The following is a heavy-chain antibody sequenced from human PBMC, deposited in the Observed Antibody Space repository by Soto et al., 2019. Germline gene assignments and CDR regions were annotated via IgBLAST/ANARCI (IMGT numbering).Heavy chain of an antibody. CDR3: TTSGRSWPDSFDI. CDR1: GGSFNSYF. J-gene: IGHJ3*02. Sequence: QVQLQQWGAGLLKPSETLSLTCAVYGGSFNSYFWNWVRQPPGKGLEWIGEVTPYGRSNYNPSLKSRVTISKDPSKNHFSLEVISVTAADTAVYYCTTSGRSWPDSFDIWAQGAMVTVSS. V-gene: IGHV4-34*01. D-gene: IGHD3-10*01. CDR2: VTPYGRS.